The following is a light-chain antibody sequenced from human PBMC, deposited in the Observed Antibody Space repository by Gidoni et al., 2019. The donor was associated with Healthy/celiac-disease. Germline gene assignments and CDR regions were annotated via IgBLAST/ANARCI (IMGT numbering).Light chain of an antibody. J-gene: IGKJ3*01. CDR3: QQYGSSPLFT. Sequence: DIVLTRSPGTLSLSPGERANLSCRASQSVSSSYIAWYQQQPGQAPRLLIYGASSRATGIPDRFSGSGSGTDFTLSISRLEPEDFAVYYCQQYGSSPLFTFGPGTKLDIK. CDR1: QSVSSSY. CDR2: GAS. V-gene: IGKV3-20*01.